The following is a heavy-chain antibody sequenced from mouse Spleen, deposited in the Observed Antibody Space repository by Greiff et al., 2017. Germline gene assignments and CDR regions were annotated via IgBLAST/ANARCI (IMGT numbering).Heavy chain of an antibody. Sequence: VESGGDLVKPGGSLKLSCAASGFTFSSYGMSWVRQTPDKRLEWVATISSGGSYTYYPDSVKGRFTISRDNAKNTLYLQMSSLKSEDTAMYYCARPGTGAMDYWGQGTSVTVSS. CDR3: ARPGTGAMDY. D-gene: IGHD4-1*01. V-gene: IGHV5-6*01. CDR2: ISSGGSYT. CDR1: GFTFSSYG. J-gene: IGHJ4*01.